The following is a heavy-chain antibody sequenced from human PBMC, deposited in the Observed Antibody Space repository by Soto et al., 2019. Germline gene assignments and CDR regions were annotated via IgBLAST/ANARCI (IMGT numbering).Heavy chain of an antibody. CDR2: VYWDDDK. Sequence: QITLKESGPTLVKPTETLTLTCKFSGFSVSTTGVGVGWIRQAPGKALEWLVFVYWDDDKRDSPSLRSRLTINKDTSKKQVVLTRSHIEPVDKGTYNGARRGQSHLNWNAGDFDFWGQGILVTVSS. J-gene: IGHJ4*02. D-gene: IGHD1-20*01. CDR1: GFSVSTTGVG. CDR3: ARRGQSHLNWNAGDFDF. V-gene: IGHV2-5*02.